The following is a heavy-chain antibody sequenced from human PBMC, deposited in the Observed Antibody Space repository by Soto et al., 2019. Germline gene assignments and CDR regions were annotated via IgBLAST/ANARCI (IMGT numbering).Heavy chain of an antibody. V-gene: IGHV1-69*13. CDR2: IIPIPGTA. D-gene: IGHD2-2*01. CDR1: GGTFGSYA. CDR3: ARSQGSSTSLEIYYYYYYGMDV. J-gene: IGHJ6*02. Sequence: GASVKVSCKASGGTFGSYAISWVRQAPGQGLEWMGGIIPIPGTANYAQKFQGRVTIAVDESTSTAYMELSSLRSEDTAVYYCARSQGSSTSLEIYYYYYYGMDVWGQGTTVTVSS.